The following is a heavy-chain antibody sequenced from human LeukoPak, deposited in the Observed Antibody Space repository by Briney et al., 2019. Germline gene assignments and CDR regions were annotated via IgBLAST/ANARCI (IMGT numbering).Heavy chain of an antibody. CDR2: ISGSGGDT. Sequence: GGSLRLSCAATGFAFSTYAMSWVRQAPGKGLEWVSAISGSGGDTYYTDSVKGRFTISRDKSKNTLYLQMNSLRAEDTAVYYCAKSVGCWVTGYYKGFDYWGQGTLVTVSS. J-gene: IGHJ4*02. CDR1: GFAFSTYA. V-gene: IGHV3-23*01. D-gene: IGHD3-9*01. CDR3: AKSVGCWVTGYYKGFDY.